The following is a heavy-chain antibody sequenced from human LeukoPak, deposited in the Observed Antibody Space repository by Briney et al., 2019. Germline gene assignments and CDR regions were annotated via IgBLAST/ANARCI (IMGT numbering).Heavy chain of an antibody. CDR1: GGSISSYY. CDR3: ARAYESLGGSAD. D-gene: IGHD3-9*01. Sequence: SETLSLTCTVSGGSISSYYWSWIRQPPGKGLEWIGYIYYSGSTNYNPSLKSQVTISVDTSKNQFSLKLSSVTAADTAVYYCARAYESLGGSADWGQGTLVTVSS. V-gene: IGHV4-59*01. CDR2: IYYSGST. J-gene: IGHJ4*02.